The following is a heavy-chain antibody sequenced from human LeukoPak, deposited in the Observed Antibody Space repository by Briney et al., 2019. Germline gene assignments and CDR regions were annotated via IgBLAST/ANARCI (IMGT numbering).Heavy chain of an antibody. CDR1: GFTFRNYA. J-gene: IGHJ4*02. V-gene: IGHV3-33*01. Sequence: GGSLRLSCAATGFTFRNYAMHCVRQAPGKGLEWVAVIWYDRGDKYYADAVKGRFTISRDDSKNTLYLQIKSLRAEDTAVYYCARDKWGNGWTGSIDNLGQGTLVTVSA. D-gene: IGHD6-19*01. CDR3: ARDKWGNGWTGSIDN. CDR2: IWYDRGDK.